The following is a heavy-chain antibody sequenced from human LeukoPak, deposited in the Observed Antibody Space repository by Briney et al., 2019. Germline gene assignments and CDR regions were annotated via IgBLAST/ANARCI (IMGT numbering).Heavy chain of an antibody. D-gene: IGHD2-2*01. V-gene: IGHV3-21*01. CDR3: ARDHIVVVPAAPPPLDY. J-gene: IGHJ4*02. Sequence: GGSLRLSCAASGFTFSSYSMNWVRQAPGKGLEWVSSISSSSSYIYYADSVKGRFTISRDNAKNSLYLQTNSLRAEDTAVYYCARDHIVVVPAAPPPLDYWGQGTLVTVSS. CDR1: GFTFSSYS. CDR2: ISSSSSYI.